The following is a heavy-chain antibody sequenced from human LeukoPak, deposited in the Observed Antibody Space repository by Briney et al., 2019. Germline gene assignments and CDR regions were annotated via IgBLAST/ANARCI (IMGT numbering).Heavy chain of an antibody. D-gene: IGHD6-19*01. CDR1: GFTFSDYY. J-gene: IGHJ4*02. CDR3: ARGPYSSGSSADY. V-gene: IGHV3-11*06. CDR2: ISSSDTYT. Sequence: PGGSLRLSCAASGFTFSDYYMSWIRQAPGKGLEWVSYISSSDTYTNYADPVKGRFTISRDNAKNSLYLQMNSLRAEDTAVYYCARGPYSSGSSADYWGQGTLVTVSS.